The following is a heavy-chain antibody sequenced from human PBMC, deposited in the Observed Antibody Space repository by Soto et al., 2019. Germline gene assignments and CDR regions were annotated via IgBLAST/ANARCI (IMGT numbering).Heavy chain of an antibody. V-gene: IGHV3-30*18. J-gene: IGHJ6*02. CDR2: ISYDGSNK. CDR3: AKERGNGYNLNYYYGMDV. D-gene: IGHD5-12*01. Sequence: PGGSLRLSCAASGFTFSSYGMHWVRQAPGKGLEWVAVISYDGSNKYYADSVKGRFTISRDNSKNTLYLQMNSLRAEDTAVYYCAKERGNGYNLNYYYGMDVWGQGTTVTVSS. CDR1: GFTFSSYG.